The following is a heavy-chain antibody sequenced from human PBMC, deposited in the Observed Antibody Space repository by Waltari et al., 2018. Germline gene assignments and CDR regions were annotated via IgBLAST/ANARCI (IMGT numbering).Heavy chain of an antibody. CDR2: ISSSSSTI. Sequence: EVQLVESGGGLVQPGGSLRLSCAASGFTFSSYSMNWVRQAPGKGLEWVSYISSSSSTIYYADSVKGRFTISRDNAKNSLYLQMNSLRAEDTAVYYCARVMYYYDSSGYSDYWGQGTXVTXSS. CDR3: ARVMYYYDSSGYSDY. CDR1: GFTFSSYS. J-gene: IGHJ4*02. D-gene: IGHD3-22*01. V-gene: IGHV3-48*04.